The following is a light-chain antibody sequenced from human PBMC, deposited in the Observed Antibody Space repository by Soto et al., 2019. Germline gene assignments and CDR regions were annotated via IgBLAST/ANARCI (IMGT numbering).Light chain of an antibody. Sequence: EILLTQSPVILSVSPGESATLSCRASQSVTRNLAWYQQIPGQAPRLLVYHASVRATGIPARFSGSGSGTEFSLTISNLQSEDFAVYFCQQYNDWPPITFGQGTRLEIK. J-gene: IGKJ5*01. CDR3: QQYNDWPPIT. CDR1: QSVTRN. V-gene: IGKV3-15*01. CDR2: HAS.